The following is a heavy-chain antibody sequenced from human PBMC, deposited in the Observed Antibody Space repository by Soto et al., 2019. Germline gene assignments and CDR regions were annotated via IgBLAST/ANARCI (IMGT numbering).Heavy chain of an antibody. D-gene: IGHD6-13*01. Sequence: PSETLSLTCTVSVDSITTYYWSWIRQPAGKGLEWIGHIDTSGNTNYNPSLKSRVTMSVDTSKKQFSLKLTSVTAADTAVYYCARYSNNWFQTEGMDVWGQGTTVT. V-gene: IGHV4-4*07. J-gene: IGHJ6*02. CDR2: IDTSGNT. CDR1: VDSITTYY. CDR3: ARYSNNWFQTEGMDV.